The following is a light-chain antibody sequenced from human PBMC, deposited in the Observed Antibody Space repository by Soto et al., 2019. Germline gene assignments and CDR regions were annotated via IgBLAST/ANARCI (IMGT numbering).Light chain of an antibody. V-gene: IGLV1-40*01. CDR1: SSNIGAGYV. CDR3: QFYDSGLSGFV. CDR2: GNS. Sequence: QSVLTQPPSVSGAPGQRVTISCTGSSSNIGAGYVVHWYQQLPGTAPKLLIYGNSNRPSGVPDRFSGSKSGTSASLAITGLQAEDEADYYCQFYDSGLSGFVFGTGTKLTVL. J-gene: IGLJ1*01.